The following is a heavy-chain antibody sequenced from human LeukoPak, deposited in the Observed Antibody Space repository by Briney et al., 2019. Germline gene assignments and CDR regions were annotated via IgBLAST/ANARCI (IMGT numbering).Heavy chain of an antibody. CDR3: ARARYSSGWYL. CDR1: GGSISSYY. Sequence: PSETLSLTCTVSGGSISSYYWSWIRQPPGKGLEWIGYIYYSGSTNYSPSLKSRVTISVDTSKNQFSLKLSSVTAADTAVYYCARARYSSGWYLWGQGTLVTVSS. V-gene: IGHV4-59*01. J-gene: IGHJ4*02. D-gene: IGHD6-19*01. CDR2: IYYSGST.